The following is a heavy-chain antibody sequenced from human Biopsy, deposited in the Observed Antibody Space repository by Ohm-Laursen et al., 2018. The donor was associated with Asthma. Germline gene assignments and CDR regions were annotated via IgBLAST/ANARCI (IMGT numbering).Heavy chain of an antibody. Sequence: SLTLSCAASGFMFRSFCMHWVRQAPGQGLERVALMSYDGSIKDYADSVRGRFTISRDNSKSTLFLQMDSLSAEDTAVYYCAKDFRGIAVAGDRGFDYWGQGTLVTVSS. CDR1: GFMFRSFC. CDR3: AKDFRGIAVAGDRGFDY. D-gene: IGHD6-19*01. CDR2: MSYDGSIK. V-gene: IGHV3-30*18. J-gene: IGHJ4*02.